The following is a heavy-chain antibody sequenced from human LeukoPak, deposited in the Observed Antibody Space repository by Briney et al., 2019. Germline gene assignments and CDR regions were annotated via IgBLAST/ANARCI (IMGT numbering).Heavy chain of an antibody. CDR3: ARSHKAMAGEGLFDY. CDR2: IYYSENT. J-gene: IGHJ4*02. Sequence: PSETLSLTCTVPGVSISSYYWSWIRQPPRKGLEWLGYIYYSENTNYNPSLKSRVTISVDTSKNQFSLKLSSVTAADTAVYYCARSHKAMAGEGLFDYWGQGTLVTVSS. CDR1: GVSISSYY. V-gene: IGHV4-59*01. D-gene: IGHD5-18*01.